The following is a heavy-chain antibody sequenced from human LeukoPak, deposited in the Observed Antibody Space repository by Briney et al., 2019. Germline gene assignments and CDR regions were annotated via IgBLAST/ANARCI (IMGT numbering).Heavy chain of an antibody. Sequence: GASVKVSCKASGFTFTSSAMQWVRQARGQRLEWIGWIVVGRGNTNYAQKFQERVTITRDMSTSTAYMELSSLRSEDTAVYYCAVGFDYGDYFYYYYGMGVWGQGTTVTVSS. J-gene: IGHJ6*02. CDR3: AVGFDYGDYFYYYYGMGV. CDR2: IVVGRGNT. D-gene: IGHD4-17*01. CDR1: GFTFTSSA. V-gene: IGHV1-58*02.